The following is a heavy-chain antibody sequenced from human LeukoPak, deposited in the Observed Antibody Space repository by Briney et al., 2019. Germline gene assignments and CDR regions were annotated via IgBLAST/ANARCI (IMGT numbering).Heavy chain of an antibody. CDR3: ARERGGMAYAFDI. CDR1: GFTFSSYG. D-gene: IGHD2-15*01. CDR2: ISSSSSTI. Sequence: GGSLRPSCAASGFTFSSYGMHWVRQAPGKGLEWVSYISSSSSTIYYADSVKGRFTISRDNAKNSLYLQMNSLRAEDTAVYYCARERGGMAYAFDIWGQGTMVTVSS. V-gene: IGHV3-48*04. J-gene: IGHJ3*02.